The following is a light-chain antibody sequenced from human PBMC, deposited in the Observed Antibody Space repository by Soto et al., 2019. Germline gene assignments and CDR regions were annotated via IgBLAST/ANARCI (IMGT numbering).Light chain of an antibody. CDR2: EVS. Sequence: QSALTQPPSASGSTGQSVTISCTGTSSDVGGYNYVSWYQQHPGKAPKLMIYEVSKRPSGVPDRFSGSKSGNTASLTVSGLQAEDEADYYCSSYAGSNNVFGTGTKLT. CDR3: SSYAGSNNV. J-gene: IGLJ1*01. V-gene: IGLV2-8*01. CDR1: SSDVGGYNY.